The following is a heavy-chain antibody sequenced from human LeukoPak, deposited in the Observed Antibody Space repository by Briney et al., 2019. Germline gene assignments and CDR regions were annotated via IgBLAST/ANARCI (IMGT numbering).Heavy chain of an antibody. D-gene: IGHD2-15*01. CDR1: GGTFSSYA. V-gene: IGHV1-69*06. CDR3: TRDSPEYCSAGSCSLDY. CDR2: IIPIFRTA. Sequence: SVKVSCKASGGTFSSYAISWVRQAPGQGLEWMGGIIPIFRTANYAQKFQGRVTITADKSTSTAYMELSSLSSEDTAVYYCTRDSPEYCSAGSCSLDYWGQGTLVTVSS. J-gene: IGHJ4*02.